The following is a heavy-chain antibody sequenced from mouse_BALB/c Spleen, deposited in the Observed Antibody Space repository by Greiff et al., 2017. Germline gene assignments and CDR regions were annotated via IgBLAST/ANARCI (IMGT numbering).Heavy chain of an antibody. CDR1: GFTFSDFY. J-gene: IGHJ1*01. D-gene: IGHD2-3*01. CDR2: SRNRANDYTT. Sequence: EVKVVESGGGLVQPGGSLRLSCATSGFTFSDFYMEWVRQPPGKRLEWIAASRNRANDYTTEYSASVKGRFIVSRDTSQSLLYLQMNALRAEDTAIYYCARDPDGYPCYWYFDVWGAGTTVTVSS. V-gene: IGHV7-1*02. CDR3: ARDPDGYPCYWYFDV.